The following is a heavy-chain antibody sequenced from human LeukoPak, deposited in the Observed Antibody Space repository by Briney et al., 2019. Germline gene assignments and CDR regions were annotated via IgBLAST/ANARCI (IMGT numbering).Heavy chain of an antibody. CDR3: AGTSYYFHY. V-gene: IGHV3-7*01. CDR1: GFTFTNPW. J-gene: IGHJ4*02. Sequence: GGSLRLSCAASGFTFTNPWMSWVRQAPGKGLEWLANIKHDGSVKNYVDSVKGRFTISRDNAKNSVYLQMSSLRVEDTAVYFCAGTSYYFHYWGQGTLVTVSP. CDR2: IKHDGSVK.